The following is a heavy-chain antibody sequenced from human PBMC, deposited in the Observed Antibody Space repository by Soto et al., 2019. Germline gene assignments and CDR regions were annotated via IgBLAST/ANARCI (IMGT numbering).Heavy chain of an antibody. D-gene: IGHD3-22*01. V-gene: IGHV1-18*01. J-gene: IGHJ4*02. Sequence: QVQLVQSGAEVKKPGASVKVSCKASGYTFTSYGISWVRQAPGQGLEWMGWISAYNGNTNYAQKLQGRVTMATDTSTSTAYMELRSLRSDDTAVYYCARSSKITMIVATCDYWGQGTLVTVSS. CDR2: ISAYNGNT. CDR1: GYTFTSYG. CDR3: ARSSKITMIVATCDY.